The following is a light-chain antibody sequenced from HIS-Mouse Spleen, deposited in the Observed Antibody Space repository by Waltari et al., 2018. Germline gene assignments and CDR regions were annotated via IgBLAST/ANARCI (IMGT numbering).Light chain of an antibody. CDR2: EGS. CDR1: RSAVGSYNL. V-gene: IGLV2-23*01. Sequence: QSALTQPASVSGSPGQSITISCTGTRSAVGSYNLVSRYHQHPGKAPKLMIYEGSQRPSGVSNRFSGSKSGNTASLTISGLQAEDEADYYCCSYAGSSTFWVFGGGTKLTVL. J-gene: IGLJ3*02. CDR3: CSYAGSSTFWV.